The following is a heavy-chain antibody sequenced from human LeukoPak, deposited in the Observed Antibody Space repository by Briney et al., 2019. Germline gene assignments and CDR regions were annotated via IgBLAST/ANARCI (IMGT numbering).Heavy chain of an antibody. CDR2: ISTDGRDK. CDR3: ARDWYSGSYKTGVFDY. J-gene: IGHJ4*02. Sequence: PGGSLRLSCAVSGFIFSSNAMHWVRQAPGEGLEWVAVISTDGRDKHHADSVKGRFTISRDNSKNTLYLQMNSLRAEDTAVYYCARDWYSGSYKTGVFDYWGQGTLVTVSS. D-gene: IGHD1-26*01. CDR1: GFIFSSNA. V-gene: IGHV3-30*07.